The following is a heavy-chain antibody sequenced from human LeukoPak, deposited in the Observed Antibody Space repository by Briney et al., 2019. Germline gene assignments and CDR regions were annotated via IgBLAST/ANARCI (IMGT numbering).Heavy chain of an antibody. CDR1: GFTVSSNY. CDR3: ASSGALLWPRFDP. V-gene: IGHV3-53*01. J-gene: IGHJ5*02. CDR2: IYSGGST. Sequence: GGSLRLSCAASGFTVSSNYMSWVRQAPGKGLEWVSVIYSGGSTYYADSVKGRFTISRDNSKNTLYLQMNSLRAEDTAVYHCASSGALLWPRFDPWGQGTLVTVSS. D-gene: IGHD3-10*01.